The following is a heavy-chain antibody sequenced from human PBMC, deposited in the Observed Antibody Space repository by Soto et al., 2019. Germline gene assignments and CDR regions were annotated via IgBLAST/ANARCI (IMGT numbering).Heavy chain of an antibody. V-gene: IGHV4-59*01. CDR3: ARDSGSYYTKRFDY. CDR2: IYYSGST. Sequence: PSETLSLTCTVSGGSISSYYWSWIRQPPGKGLEWIGYIYYSGSTNYNPSLKSRVTISVDTSKNQFSLKLSSVTAADTAVYYCARDSGSYYTKRFDYWGQGTLVTVSS. CDR1: GGSISSYY. D-gene: IGHD1-26*01. J-gene: IGHJ4*02.